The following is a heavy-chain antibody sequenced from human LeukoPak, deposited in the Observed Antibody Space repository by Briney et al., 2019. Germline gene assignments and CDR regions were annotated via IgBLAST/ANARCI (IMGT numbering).Heavy chain of an antibody. CDR3: ARDLGYDFWSGYPYGMDV. CDR1: GGSISSYY. J-gene: IGHJ6*02. Sequence: PSETLSLTCTVSGGSISSYYWSWIRQPPGKGLEWIGYIYYSGSTNYNPSLKSRVTISVDTSKNQFSLKLSSVTAADTAVYYCARDLGYDFWSGYPYGMDVWGQGTTVTVSS. CDR2: IYYSGST. D-gene: IGHD3-3*01. V-gene: IGHV4-59*01.